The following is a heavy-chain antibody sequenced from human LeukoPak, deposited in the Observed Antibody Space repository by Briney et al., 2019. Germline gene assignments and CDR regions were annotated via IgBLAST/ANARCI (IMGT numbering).Heavy chain of an antibody. CDR2: INHSGST. V-gene: IGHV4-34*01. Sequence: PSETLSLTCAVYGGSFSGYYWSWIRQPPGKGLEWIGEINHSGSTNYNPSLKSRVTISVDTSKNQFSLKLSSVTAADTAVYYCARGGQSNYDGCFDPGGREPLVTVSS. D-gene: IGHD4-11*01. CDR3: ARGGQSNYDGCFDP. J-gene: IGHJ5*02. CDR1: GGSFSGYY.